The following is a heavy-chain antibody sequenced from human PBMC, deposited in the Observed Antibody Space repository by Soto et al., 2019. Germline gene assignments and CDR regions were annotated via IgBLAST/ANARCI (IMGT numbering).Heavy chain of an antibody. CDR3: ARVTSSSWYGPIPRLRPTMSWIDF. J-gene: IGHJ6*01. CDR1: ELSLSDYY. Sequence: VGSPGLGCAASELSLSDYYMSYIRQAPGKGLEWVSYISSSGSTIYYADSVKGRFTISRDNAKNSLYLQMNSLRAEDTAVYYCARVTSSSWYGPIPRLRPTMSWIDFWG. V-gene: IGHV3-11*01. CDR2: ISSSGSTI. D-gene: IGHD6-13*01.